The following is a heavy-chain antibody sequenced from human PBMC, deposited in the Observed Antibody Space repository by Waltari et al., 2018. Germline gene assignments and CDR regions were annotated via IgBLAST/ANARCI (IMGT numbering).Heavy chain of an antibody. CDR2: IIPIFSTA. CDR1: GGTFSSYA. V-gene: IGHV1-69*12. CDR3: ARIGDYGGNGDYYYYGMDV. Sequence: QVQLGQSGAGGKKPGSSVTVSCKASGGTFSSYAISWVRQAPGQGFEWMGGIIPIFSTANYAQKFQGRVTITADESTSTAYMELSSLRSEDTAVYYCARIGDYGGNGDYYYYGMDVWGQGTTVTVSS. J-gene: IGHJ6*02. D-gene: IGHD4-17*01.